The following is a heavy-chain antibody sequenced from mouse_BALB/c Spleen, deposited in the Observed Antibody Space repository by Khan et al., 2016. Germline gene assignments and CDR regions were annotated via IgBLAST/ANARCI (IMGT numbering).Heavy chain of an antibody. V-gene: IGHV1S134*01. CDR2: IYPGNGYT. CDR3: ARGDYGYGNWYFDV. CDR1: GYTFTSYG. D-gene: IGHD1-2*01. J-gene: IGHJ1*01. Sequence: VQLQQSGAELGRPGSSVKLSCKTSGYTFTSYGIKWVKQRPGQGLEWIGYIYPGNGYTVYNEKFQGKATLTSDTSSSTAYMQLRRLTSEDSAIYCCARGDYGYGNWYFDVWGAGTTVTVSS.